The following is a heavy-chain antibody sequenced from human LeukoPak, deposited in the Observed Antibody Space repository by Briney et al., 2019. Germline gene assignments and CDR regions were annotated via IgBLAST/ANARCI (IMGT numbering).Heavy chain of an antibody. J-gene: IGHJ5*02. CDR1: GYTFTTYY. CDR2: INPSGGST. Sequence: GASVEVSCKASGYTFTTYYIHWVRQAPGQGLEWMALINPSGGSTHYAQKFQGRVTVTRDTSISTAYMELSRLRSDDTAVYYCARLDSCSSTSCYEGDGWFDPWGQGTLVTVSS. V-gene: IGHV1-46*01. CDR3: ARLDSCSSTSCYEGDGWFDP. D-gene: IGHD2-2*01.